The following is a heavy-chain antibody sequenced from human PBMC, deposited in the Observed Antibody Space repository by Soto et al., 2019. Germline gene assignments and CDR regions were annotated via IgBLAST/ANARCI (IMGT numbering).Heavy chain of an antibody. CDR2: IYYSGST. Sequence: SETLSLTCTVSGGSISTSTYYWGWIRQPPGKGLEWIGSIYYSGSTYYNPSLKSRVTISVDTSKNQFSLKLSSVTAADTAVYYCARDYIAASDYWGQVTLVTVS. D-gene: IGHD6-6*01. J-gene: IGHJ4*02. CDR3: ARDYIAASDY. CDR1: GGSISTSTYY. V-gene: IGHV4-39*02.